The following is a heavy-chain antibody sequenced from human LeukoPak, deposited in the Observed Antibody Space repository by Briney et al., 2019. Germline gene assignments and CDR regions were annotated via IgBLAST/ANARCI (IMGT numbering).Heavy chain of an antibody. CDR3: ARDRGGATGYFDY. D-gene: IGHD1-26*01. Sequence: GGSLRLSCAASGLTVSSNYMSWVRQAPGKGLEWVSVIYSGGSTYYADSVKGRFTISRDNSKNTLYLQMNSLRAEDTAVYYCARDRGGATGYFDYWGQGTLVTVSS. J-gene: IGHJ4*02. CDR1: GLTVSSNY. V-gene: IGHV3-53*01. CDR2: IYSGGST.